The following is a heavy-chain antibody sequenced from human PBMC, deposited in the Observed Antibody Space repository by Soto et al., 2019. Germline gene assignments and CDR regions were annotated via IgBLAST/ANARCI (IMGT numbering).Heavy chain of an antibody. J-gene: IGHJ5*02. D-gene: IGHD3-9*01. CDR1: GGSFSGYY. CDR3: ARGDYDILTGYHNWFDP. V-gene: IGHV4-34*01. Sequence: SETLSLTCAVYGGSFSGYYWSWIRQPPGKGLEWIGEINHSGSTNYNPSLKSRVTISVDTSKNQFSLKLSSVTAADTAVYYCARGDYDILTGYHNWFDPWGQGTLVTVSS. CDR2: INHSGST.